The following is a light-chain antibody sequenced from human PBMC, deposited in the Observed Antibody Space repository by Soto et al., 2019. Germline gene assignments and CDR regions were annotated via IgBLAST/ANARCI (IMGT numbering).Light chain of an antibody. J-gene: IGLJ2*01. Sequence: SYELTQPPSVSVSPGQTARITCSGDALPKQYAYWYQQKPGQAPVLVIYKDSERPSGIPERFSGSSSGTTVTLTISGVQAEDEADYYCQSADSSARDVVFGGGTKVTVL. CDR1: ALPKQY. CDR3: QSADSSARDVV. CDR2: KDS. V-gene: IGLV3-25*03.